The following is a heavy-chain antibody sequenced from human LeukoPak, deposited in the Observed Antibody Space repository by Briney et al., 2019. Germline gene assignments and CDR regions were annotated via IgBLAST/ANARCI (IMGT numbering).Heavy chain of an antibody. J-gene: IGHJ6*03. CDR2: ISGSGGST. D-gene: IGHD3-16*01. CDR3: ARGWGSHRNYYYYMDV. Sequence: GGSLRLSCAASGFTFSSYAMSWVRQAPGKGLQWVSTISGSGGSTYYADSVKGRFTTSRDNSKNTLYLQMNSLRAEDTALYYCARGWGSHRNYYYYMDVWGKGTTVTVSS. V-gene: IGHV3-23*01. CDR1: GFTFSSYA.